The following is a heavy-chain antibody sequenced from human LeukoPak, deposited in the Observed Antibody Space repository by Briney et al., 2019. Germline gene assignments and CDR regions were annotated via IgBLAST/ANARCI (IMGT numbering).Heavy chain of an antibody. Sequence: SETLSLTCTVSGGSISSSSYYWGWIRQPPGKGLEWIGSIYYSGSTYYNPSLKSRVTISVDTSKNQFSLKLSSVTAADTAVYYCARGIAVAGAVDYWGQGTLVTVSS. CDR2: IYYSGST. J-gene: IGHJ4*02. D-gene: IGHD6-19*01. V-gene: IGHV4-39*07. CDR1: GGSISSSSYY. CDR3: ARGIAVAGAVDY.